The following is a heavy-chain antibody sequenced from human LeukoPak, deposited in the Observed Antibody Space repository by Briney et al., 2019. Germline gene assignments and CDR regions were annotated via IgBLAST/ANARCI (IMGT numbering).Heavy chain of an antibody. J-gene: IGHJ4*02. CDR1: GYTFTSYY. D-gene: IGHD6-13*01. CDR2: INPSGGST. CDR3: ARKDSSSWYGATFDY. Sequence: ASVKVSCKASGYTFTSYYMHWVRQAPGQGLEWMGIINPSGGSTSYAQKFQGRVTMTRDTSTSTVYMELSSLRSEDTAVYYCARKDSSSWYGATFDYWGQGTLVTVSS. V-gene: IGHV1-46*01.